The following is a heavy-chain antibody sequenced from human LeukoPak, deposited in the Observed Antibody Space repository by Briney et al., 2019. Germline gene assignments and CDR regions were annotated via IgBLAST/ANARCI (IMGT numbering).Heavy chain of an antibody. CDR3: ARGIRTGYGY. V-gene: IGHV4-61*01. D-gene: IGHD1-1*01. CDR2: VDNSGTT. CDR1: GGSDSSGNYY. Sequence: SETLSLTCSVSGGSDSSGNYYWSWIRQPPGKGLEWIGHVDNSGTTSYNPSLRRRVAISLETSKNQFSLKVMYLTAADTAVYYCARGIRTGYGYWGQGTLVTVSS. J-gene: IGHJ4*02.